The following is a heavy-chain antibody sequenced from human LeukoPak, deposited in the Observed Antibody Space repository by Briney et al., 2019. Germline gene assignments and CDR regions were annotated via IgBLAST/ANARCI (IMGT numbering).Heavy chain of an antibody. CDR3: ARGGLGNYDFWSGWNYYYYGMDV. CDR1: GGSISSGGYY. CDR2: INHSGST. J-gene: IGHJ6*02. Sequence: SETLSLTCTVSGGSISSGGYYWSWIRQPPGKGLEWIGEINHSGSTNYNPSLKSRVTISVDTSKNQFSLKLSSVTAADTAVYYCARGGLGNYDFWSGWNYYYYGMDVWGQGTTVTVSS. V-gene: IGHV4-39*07. D-gene: IGHD3-3*01.